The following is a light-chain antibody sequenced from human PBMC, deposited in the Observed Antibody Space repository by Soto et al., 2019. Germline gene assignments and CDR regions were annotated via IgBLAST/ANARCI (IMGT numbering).Light chain of an antibody. Sequence: DIQLTQSPSFLSSSLGDRVTITCRASQGISSYLAWYQQKQGNAPKLLIYAASTLQGGVPSRLSGSGSGTEFTLTIRCLQPEYVATYYWQQLNSYPLFGPGTKVDIK. CDR3: QQLNSYPL. CDR1: QGISSY. J-gene: IGKJ3*01. CDR2: AAS. V-gene: IGKV1-9*01.